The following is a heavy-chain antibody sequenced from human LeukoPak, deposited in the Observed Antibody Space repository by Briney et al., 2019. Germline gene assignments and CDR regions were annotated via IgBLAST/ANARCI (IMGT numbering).Heavy chain of an antibody. CDR2: ISSSSYI. D-gene: IGHD6-19*01. Sequence: GGSLRLSCAASGFTFSSYSMNWVRQAPGKGLEWVSSISSSSYIYYADSVKGRFTISRDNAKNSLYLQMNSLRAEDTAVYYCAREYSTGLSYFEYWGQGTLVTVSS. CDR1: GFTFSSYS. V-gene: IGHV3-21*01. CDR3: AREYSTGLSYFEY. J-gene: IGHJ4*02.